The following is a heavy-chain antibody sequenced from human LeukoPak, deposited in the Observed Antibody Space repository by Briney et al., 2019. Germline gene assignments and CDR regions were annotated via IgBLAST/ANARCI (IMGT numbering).Heavy chain of an antibody. V-gene: IGHV4-59*08. CDR2: IYYSGST. CDR3: ARPGAPYYYYYMDV. CDR1: GGSISSYY. J-gene: IGHJ6*03. Sequence: SETLSLTCTVSGGSISSYYWSWIRQPPGKGLEWIGHIYYSGSTNYNPSLKSRVTISVDTSKNQFSLKLSSVTAADTAVYYYARPGAPYYYYYMDVWGKGTTVTVSS. D-gene: IGHD3-10*01.